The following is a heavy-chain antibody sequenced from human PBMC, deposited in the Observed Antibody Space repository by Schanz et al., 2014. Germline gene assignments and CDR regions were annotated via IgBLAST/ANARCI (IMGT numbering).Heavy chain of an antibody. CDR1: GFIVSSTY. CDR3: SKDKQGSRSDDS. Sequence: DVQLVDSGGGLVQPGGSLRLSCAASGFIVSSTYMTWVRQAPGKGLEWVSIIYSGVSTYYADSVKGRFIVSRDNSKNTLYLEMNRLRVDDTAVYYCSKDKQGSRSDDSWGQGTLVTVSS. V-gene: IGHV3-53*01. J-gene: IGHJ5*01. D-gene: IGHD2-15*01. CDR2: IYSGVST.